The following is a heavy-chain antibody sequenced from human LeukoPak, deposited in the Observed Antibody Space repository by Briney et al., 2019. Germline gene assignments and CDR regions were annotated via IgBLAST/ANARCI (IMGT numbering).Heavy chain of an antibody. Sequence: GGSLRLSCAASGFTFSTYCMHWVRQAPGKGPMWVSRICPDGTVTNYADSVKARFIISRDNARNTVYLQTNSLRVEDTAVYYCARGRPHGNDYWGQGTLVTVSS. CDR2: ICPDGTVT. CDR1: GFTFSTYC. CDR3: ARGRPHGNDY. J-gene: IGHJ4*02. D-gene: IGHD4-23*01. V-gene: IGHV3-74*01.